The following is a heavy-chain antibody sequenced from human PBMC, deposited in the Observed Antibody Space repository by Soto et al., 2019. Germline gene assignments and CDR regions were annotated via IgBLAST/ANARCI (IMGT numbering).Heavy chain of an antibody. V-gene: IGHV4-59*01. CDR1: GGSISSYY. Sequence: PSETLSLTCTVSGGSISSYYWSWIRQPPGKGLEWIGYIYYSGSTNYNPSLKSRVTISVDTSKNQFSLKLSSVTAADTAVYYCARDLGRDGYNDAFDIWGQGTMVTVSS. D-gene: IGHD5-12*01. CDR3: ARDLGRDGYNDAFDI. J-gene: IGHJ3*02. CDR2: IYYSGST.